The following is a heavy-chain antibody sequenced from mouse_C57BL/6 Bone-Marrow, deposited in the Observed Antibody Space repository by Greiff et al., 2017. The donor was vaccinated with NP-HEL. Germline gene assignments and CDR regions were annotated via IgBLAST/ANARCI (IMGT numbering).Heavy chain of an antibody. Sequence: EVKLMESGGGLVKPGGSLKLSCAASGFTFSDYGMHWVRQAPEKGLEWVAYISSGSSTIYYAATVKGRFTISRDNAKNTLFLQMTSLRSEDTAMYYCARRDPFAYWGQGTLVTVSA. CDR3: ARRDPFAY. CDR2: ISSGSSTI. V-gene: IGHV5-17*01. CDR1: GFTFSDYG. J-gene: IGHJ3*01.